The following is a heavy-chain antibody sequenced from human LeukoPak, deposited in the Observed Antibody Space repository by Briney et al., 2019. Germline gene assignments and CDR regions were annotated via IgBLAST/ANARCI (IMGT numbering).Heavy chain of an antibody. V-gene: IGHV4-34*01. Sequence: SETLSLTCAVYGGSFSGYYWSWIRQPPGKGPEWIGEINHSGSTNYNPSLKSRVTISVDTSKNQFSLKLSSVTAADTAVYYCARGPGMSRADYWGQGTLVTVSS. CDR2: INHSGST. J-gene: IGHJ4*02. CDR1: GGSFSGYY. CDR3: ARGPGMSRADY. D-gene: IGHD1-14*01.